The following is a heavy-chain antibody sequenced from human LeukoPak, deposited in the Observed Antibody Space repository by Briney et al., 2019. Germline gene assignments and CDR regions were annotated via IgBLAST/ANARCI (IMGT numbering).Heavy chain of an antibody. Sequence: GGSLRLSCVASGFTFSNYWMTWFRQTPGKGLEWVGNINQDGSEKYYLDSVRGRFTISRDNAKNSLYLQMNSLGVEDTAIYYCARDYVWGSSESDYWGQGTLVTVSS. J-gene: IGHJ4*02. CDR2: INQDGSEK. CDR1: GFTFSNYW. CDR3: ARDYVWGSSESDY. V-gene: IGHV3-7*01. D-gene: IGHD7-27*01.